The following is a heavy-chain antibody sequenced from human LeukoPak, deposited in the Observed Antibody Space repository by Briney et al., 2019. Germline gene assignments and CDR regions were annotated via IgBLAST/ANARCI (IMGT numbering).Heavy chain of an antibody. V-gene: IGHV4-39*01. CDR1: GDSISSSSYC. J-gene: IGHJ3*02. CDR3: ARHSRSAYTGYENAFDI. D-gene: IGHD5-12*01. Sequence: SETLSLTCTVSGDSISSSSYCWDWIRQPPGKGLEWIGNIYNSADTHYNPSLKTRITMSVDTSKNQFSLKLNSVTAADTGIYYCARHSRSAYTGYENAFDIWGQGTMVTVSS. CDR2: IYNSADT.